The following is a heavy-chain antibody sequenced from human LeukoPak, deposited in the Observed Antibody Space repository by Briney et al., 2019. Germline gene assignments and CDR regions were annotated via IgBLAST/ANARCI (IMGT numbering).Heavy chain of an antibody. Sequence: GGSLRLSCEASGFTFSSYGMSWVRQAPGKGLEWVPAISGSGGSTYYADSVKGRFTISRDNSKNTLYLQMNSLRAEDTAVYYCARGGKGVTVEMATISGYWGQGTLVTVSS. D-gene: IGHD5-24*01. CDR2: ISGSGGST. CDR1: GFTFSSYG. J-gene: IGHJ4*02. V-gene: IGHV3-23*01. CDR3: ARGGKGVTVEMATISGY.